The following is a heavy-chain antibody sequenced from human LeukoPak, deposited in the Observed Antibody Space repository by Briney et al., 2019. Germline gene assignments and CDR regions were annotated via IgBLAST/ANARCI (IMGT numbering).Heavy chain of an antibody. CDR2: INHSGST. J-gene: IGHJ4*02. Sequence: GSLRLSCTASGFTFSNFWMGWVRQPPGKGLEWIGEINHSGSTNYNPSLKSRVTISVDTSKNQFSLKLSSVSAADTAVYYCARVRGVVVPAAIVFDYWGQGTLVTVSS. D-gene: IGHD2-2*01. CDR3: ARVRGVVVPAAIVFDY. V-gene: IGHV4-34*01. CDR1: GFTFSNFW.